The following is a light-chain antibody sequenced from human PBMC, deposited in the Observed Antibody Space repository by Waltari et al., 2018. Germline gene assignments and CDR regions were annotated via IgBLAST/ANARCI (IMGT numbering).Light chain of an antibody. CDR2: VVY. J-gene: IGLJ2*01. CDR1: ARDVGVYDY. CDR3: SSYTSSGVV. Sequence: QSALTQPASVSGSPGQAILISCTGTARDVGVYDYVSWYQQYPGKAPSLIIYVVYTRPPGVSNRFSGSKSDNTASLTISGLQAEDESVYYCSSYTSSGVVFGGGTKLTVL. V-gene: IGLV2-14*01.